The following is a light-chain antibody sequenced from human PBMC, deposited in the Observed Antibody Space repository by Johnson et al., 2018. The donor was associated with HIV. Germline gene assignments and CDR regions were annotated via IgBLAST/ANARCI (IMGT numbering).Light chain of an antibody. CDR1: SSNVGNSY. CDR3: VTWDTSLSIGAV. CDR2: DNN. J-gene: IGLJ1*01. V-gene: IGLV1-51*01. Sequence: QAVLTQPPSVSAAPGQNVTISCSGTSSNVGNSYLSWYQHFPETAPKLLIYDNNKRPSGIPDRFSSSKSGTTATLGITGLQTGDEADYYCVTWDTSLSIGAVFGTGTKVTVL.